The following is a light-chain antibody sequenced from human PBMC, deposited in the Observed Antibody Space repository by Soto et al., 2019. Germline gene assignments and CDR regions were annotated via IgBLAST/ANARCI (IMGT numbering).Light chain of an antibody. CDR3: QVWDSSTARV. J-gene: IGLJ3*02. Sequence: SYELTQPLSVSVALGQTARITCGGNNIGSKKVHWYQQKPGQAPVLVIYRASNRPSGIPERFSGSNSGNTATLTISRAQAGDEADYYCQVWDSSTARVFGGGTKVTVL. CDR2: RAS. V-gene: IGLV3-9*01. CDR1: NIGSKK.